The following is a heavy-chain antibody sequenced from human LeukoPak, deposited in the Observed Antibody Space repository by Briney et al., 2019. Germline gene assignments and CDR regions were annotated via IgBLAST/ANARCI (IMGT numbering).Heavy chain of an antibody. D-gene: IGHD4-17*01. CDR2: IYYSGST. CDR1: RGPISSYY. V-gene: IGHV4-59*01. Sequence: SETLSLTCTVSRGPISSYYWSWVRQPPGKGLEWIGYIYYSGSTNYNPSLKSRVTISVDTSKNQFSLKLRSVTAADTAVYYCAGIDYGDYVQHWGQGTLVTVSS. J-gene: IGHJ1*01. CDR3: AGIDYGDYVQH.